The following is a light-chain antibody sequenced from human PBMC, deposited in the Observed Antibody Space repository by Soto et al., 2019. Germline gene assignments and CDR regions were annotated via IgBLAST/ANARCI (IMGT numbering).Light chain of an antibody. V-gene: IGLV2-23*01. Sequence: QSVLTQPASVSGSPGQSITISCTGTSSDVGSYALVSWYQQHPGKAPKLMIYEGSKRPSGVSNRFSGSKSGNTASLTISGLQAEDEADYYCCSYAGSRTLYVFGTGTKLTVL. CDR3: CSYAGSRTLYV. J-gene: IGLJ1*01. CDR2: EGS. CDR1: SSDVGSYAL.